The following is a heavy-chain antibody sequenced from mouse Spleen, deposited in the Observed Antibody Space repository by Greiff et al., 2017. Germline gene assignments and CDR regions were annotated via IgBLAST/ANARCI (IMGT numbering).Heavy chain of an antibody. Sequence: VQLKESGPELVKPGASVKISCKASGYSFTDYNMNWVKQSNGKSLEWIGVINPNYGTTSYNQKFKGKATLTVDQSSSTAYMQLNSLTSEDSAVYYCARSDYYDGSTEGYYAMDYWGQGTSVTVSS. D-gene: IGHD1-1*01. CDR2: INPNYGTT. CDR3: ARSDYYDGSTEGYYAMDY. CDR1: GYSFTDYN. J-gene: IGHJ4*01. V-gene: IGHV1-39*01.